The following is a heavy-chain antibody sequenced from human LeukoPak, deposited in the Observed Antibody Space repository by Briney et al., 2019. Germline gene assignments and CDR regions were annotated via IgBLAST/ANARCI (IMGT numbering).Heavy chain of an antibody. V-gene: IGHV3-21*01. CDR3: ARDFFDSSGHYYDAY. D-gene: IGHD6-19*01. J-gene: IGHJ4*02. Sequence: GGSLRLSCVASEFTFSRYTMNWVRQAPGKGLEWVSAISGSSDHIHYADSMKGRFTISRDNAKNSLYLQMNSLTAEDTAVYYCARDFFDSSGHYYDAYWGQGTLVTVSS. CDR2: ISGSSDHI. CDR1: EFTFSRYT.